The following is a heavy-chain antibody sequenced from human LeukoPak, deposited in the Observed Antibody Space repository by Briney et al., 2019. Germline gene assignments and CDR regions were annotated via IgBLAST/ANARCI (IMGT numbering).Heavy chain of an antibody. J-gene: IGHJ6*03. CDR3: AKGGQWELRGYYYYYMDV. V-gene: IGHV3-30*02. D-gene: IGHD1-26*01. CDR1: GFTFSSYG. Sequence: GGSLRPSCAASGFTFSSYGMHWVRQAPGKGLEWVAFIRYDGSNKYYADSVKGRFTISRDNSKNTLYLQMNSLRAEDTAVYYCAKGGQWELRGYYYYYMDVWGKGTTVTVSS. CDR2: IRYDGSNK.